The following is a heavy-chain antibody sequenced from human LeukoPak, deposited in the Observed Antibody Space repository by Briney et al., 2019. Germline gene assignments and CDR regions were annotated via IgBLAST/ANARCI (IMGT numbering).Heavy chain of an antibody. V-gene: IGHV3-21*01. CDR3: AKDRESDY. CDR2: ISISESDI. CDR1: GFTFSSYN. Sequence: GGSLRLSCAASGFTFSSYNMNWVRQAPGKGLEWVSAISISESDIYYADSVKGRFTISRDNAKNSLYLQMNSLRAEDTAVYYCAKDRESDYWGQGTLVTVSS. J-gene: IGHJ4*02. D-gene: IGHD1-26*01.